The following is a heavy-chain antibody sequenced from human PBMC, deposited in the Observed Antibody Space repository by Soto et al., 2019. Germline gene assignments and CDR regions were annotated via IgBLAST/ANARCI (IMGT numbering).Heavy chain of an antibody. J-gene: IGHJ5*02. CDR2: IYQSGST. Sequence: PSETLSLTCDVSGGSINSGGYSWSWIRQPPGEGLEWVGYIYQSGSTYYNPSLRSRLTISIDRSKNQFSLKLTSVTAADTAVYYCAREWFVSPLNGKPDNWFDLWGPGTLVTGFS. V-gene: IGHV4-30-2*01. CDR3: AREWFVSPLNGKPDNWFDL. D-gene: IGHD3-22*01. CDR1: GGSINSGGYS.